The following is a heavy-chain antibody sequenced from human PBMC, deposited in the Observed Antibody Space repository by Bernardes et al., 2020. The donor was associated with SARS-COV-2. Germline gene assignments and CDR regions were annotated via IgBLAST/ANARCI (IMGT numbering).Heavy chain of an antibody. Sequence: ETLSLTCTVSGGSVSSPTSYWSWIRQPPGEGLEWIGNMHYGGSANYNPSVKSRVSISVDTSKNQFSLKLTSVTAADTAVYYCARGLAIFDYWGQGTLVSVTS. CDR2: MHYGGSA. V-gene: IGHV4-61*01. D-gene: IGHD3-9*01. J-gene: IGHJ4*02. CDR3: ARGLAIFDY. CDR1: GGSVSSPTSY.